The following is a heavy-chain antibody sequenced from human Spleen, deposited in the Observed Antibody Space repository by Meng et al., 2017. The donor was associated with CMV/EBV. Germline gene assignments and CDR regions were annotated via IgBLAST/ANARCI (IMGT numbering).Heavy chain of an antibody. CDR3: GGGTYYTYFYYPMDV. CDR2: IYYGGST. CDR1: GGSISSYY. J-gene: IGHJ6*02. Sequence: SETLSLTCTVSGGSISSYYWSWIRQPPGKGLEWIGYIYYGGSTNYNPSLKSRVTISLDTSKKQFSLKLRSVTAADTAVYYCGGGTYYTYFYYPMDVWGHGTTVTVSS. D-gene: IGHD1-26*01. V-gene: IGHV4-59*01.